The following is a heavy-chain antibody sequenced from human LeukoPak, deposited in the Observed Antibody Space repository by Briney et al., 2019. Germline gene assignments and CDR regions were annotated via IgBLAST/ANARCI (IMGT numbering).Heavy chain of an antibody. CDR3: ARDTLGEGEDANYAVYYFDY. CDR1: GFTFRRYS. Sequence: GGSLRLSCAASGFTFRRYSMSWVRQAPGKGLEWVANIKQDGNEKYYADSVKGRFTISRDNGKNSLDLQMNSLRADDTAVYYCARDTLGEGEDANYAVYYFDYWGQGTVVTVSS. D-gene: IGHD4/OR15-4a*01. J-gene: IGHJ4*02. V-gene: IGHV3-7*01. CDR2: IKQDGNEK.